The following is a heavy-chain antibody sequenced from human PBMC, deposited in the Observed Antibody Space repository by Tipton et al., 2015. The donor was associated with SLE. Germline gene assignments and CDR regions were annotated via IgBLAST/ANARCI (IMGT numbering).Heavy chain of an antibody. CDR1: GFTVSSNY. CDR3: AEDPNGDYVGAFDF. J-gene: IGHJ3*01. V-gene: IGHV3-53*01. D-gene: IGHD4-17*01. CDR2: ILDGGTT. Sequence: SLRLSCAASGFTVSSNYMSWVRQAPGKGLKWVSVILDGGTTYYADSVKGRFSISRDNSKNTLYLQMNSLRAEDTAIYYCAEDPNGDYVGAFDFWGQWTMVTVSS.